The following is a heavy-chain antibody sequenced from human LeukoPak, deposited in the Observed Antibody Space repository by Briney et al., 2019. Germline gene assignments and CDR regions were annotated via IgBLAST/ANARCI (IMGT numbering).Heavy chain of an antibody. Sequence: MTSETLSLTCTVSGGSISSYYWSWIRQPPGKGLEWIGYIYYSGSTNYNPSLKSRVTISVDTSKNQFSLKLSSVTAADTAVYYCARDPKYYYGSGSYQRGAFDIWGQGTMVTVSS. D-gene: IGHD3-10*01. CDR1: GGSISSYY. J-gene: IGHJ3*02. V-gene: IGHV4-59*12. CDR3: ARDPKYYYGSGSYQRGAFDI. CDR2: IYYSGST.